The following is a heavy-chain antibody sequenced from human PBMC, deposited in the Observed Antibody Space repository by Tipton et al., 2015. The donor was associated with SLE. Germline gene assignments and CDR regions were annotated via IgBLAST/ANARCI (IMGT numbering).Heavy chain of an antibody. V-gene: IGHV4-61*08. CDR1: GGSINSAGYC. CDR3: AGPGMAATY. Sequence: TLSLTCSVSGGSINSAGYCWSWIRQHPGKGLEWIGYIYYSGSTNYNPSLKSRVTISVDTSKNQFSLKLSSVTAADTAVYYCAGPGMAATYWGQGTLVTVSS. J-gene: IGHJ4*02. CDR2: IYYSGST. D-gene: IGHD6-13*01.